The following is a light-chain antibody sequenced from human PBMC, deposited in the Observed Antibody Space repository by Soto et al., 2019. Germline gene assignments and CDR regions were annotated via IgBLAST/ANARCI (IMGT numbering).Light chain of an antibody. Sequence: EIVLTQSPGTLSLSPGERVTLSCRASQSISNNHLAWYQQKPGQAPRLLIHGTSNRATGIPDRFSGRGSGTDFTLTFSRLEPEDFAVYYCEYYGSSITFGGGTKVDI. J-gene: IGKJ4*01. CDR3: EYYGSSIT. CDR2: GTS. CDR1: QSISNNH. V-gene: IGKV3-20*01.